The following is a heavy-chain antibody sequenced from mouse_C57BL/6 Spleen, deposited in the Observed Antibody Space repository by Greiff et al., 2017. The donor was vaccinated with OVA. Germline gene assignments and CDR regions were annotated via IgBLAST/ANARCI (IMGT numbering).Heavy chain of an antibody. Sequence: QVQLKQSGPELVKPGASVKISCKASGYAFSSSWMNWVKQRPGKGLEWIGRIYPGDGDTNYNGKFKGKATLTADKSSSTAYMQLSSLTSEDAAVYFCALSTVVPSFDYWGQGTTLTVSS. D-gene: IGHD1-1*01. CDR1: GYAFSSSW. V-gene: IGHV1-82*01. CDR3: ALSTVVPSFDY. J-gene: IGHJ2*01. CDR2: IYPGDGDT.